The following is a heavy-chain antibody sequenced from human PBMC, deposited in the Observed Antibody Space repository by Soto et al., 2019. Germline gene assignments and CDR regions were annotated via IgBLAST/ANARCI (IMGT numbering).Heavy chain of an antibody. V-gene: IGHV3-30*04. CDR3: ARRHREVPALIGDYFDY. CDR1: GFTFSSFA. Sequence: QVQLVESGGGVVQPGKSLTLSCAASGFTFSSFAMHWVRQPPGKGLEWVAVVSFDGNRQYFSDSVKGRFTISRDHSKNTVSLHMNSLRDDDSALYYCARRHREVPALIGDYFDYWGQGTLVTVSS. D-gene: IGHD2-2*01. J-gene: IGHJ4*02. CDR2: VSFDGNRQ.